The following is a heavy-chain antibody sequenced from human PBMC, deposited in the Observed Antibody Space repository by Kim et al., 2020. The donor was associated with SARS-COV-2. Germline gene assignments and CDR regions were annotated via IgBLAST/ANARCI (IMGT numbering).Heavy chain of an antibody. D-gene: IGHD3-22*01. V-gene: IGHV4-34*01. CDR2: INHSGST. CDR1: GGSFSGYY. J-gene: IGHJ4*02. CDR3: ARPATGYYDSSGYFDFDY. Sequence: SETLSLTCAVYGGSFSGYYWSWIRQPPGKGLEWIGEINHSGSTNYNPSLKSRVTISVDTSKNQFSLKLSSVTAADTAVYYCARPATGYYDSSGYFDFDYWGQGTLVTVSS.